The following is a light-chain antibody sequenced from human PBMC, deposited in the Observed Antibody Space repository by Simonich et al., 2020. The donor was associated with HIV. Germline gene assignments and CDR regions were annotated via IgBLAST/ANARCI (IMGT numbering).Light chain of an antibody. CDR2: GAT. J-gene: IGKJ1*01. CDR1: QSVSSN. Sequence: EIVMTQSPATLSVSPGERATLSCRASQSVSSNLVWYQQKPGQGPRLLIYGATTMATGIPARFSGSGSGTEFTLTISSLQSEDFAVYYCQQYNYWSPTFGQGTKVEIK. CDR3: QQYNYWSPT. V-gene: IGKV3-15*01.